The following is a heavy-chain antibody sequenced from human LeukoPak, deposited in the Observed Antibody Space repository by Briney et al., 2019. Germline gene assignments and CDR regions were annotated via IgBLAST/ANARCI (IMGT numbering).Heavy chain of an antibody. V-gene: IGHV3-30*18. Sequence: TGGSLRLSCAASGFTFSNYGMHWVRQAPCKGLEWVAVLSSDGNNKYSADSVKGRFTISRDNSKNTMYLQMNSLRIEDTAVYYCAKGLLSSSQRGYFDCWGQGALVSVSS. D-gene: IGHD1-26*01. CDR3: AKGLLSSSQRGYFDC. J-gene: IGHJ4*02. CDR1: GFTFSNYG. CDR2: LSSDGNNK.